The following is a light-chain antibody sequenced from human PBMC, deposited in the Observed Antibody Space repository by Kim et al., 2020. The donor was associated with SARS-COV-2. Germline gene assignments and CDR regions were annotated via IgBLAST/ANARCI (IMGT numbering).Light chain of an antibody. J-gene: IGKJ4*01. CDR1: QSVSGN. CDR3: QQYNNWPALT. CDR2: RAS. V-gene: IGKV3-15*01. Sequence: APGERATLSCRASQSVSGNLAWYQQKPGQAPRLLIYRASTRATGIPARFSGSGSGTEFTLTISSLQSEDLAVYYCQQYNNWPALTFGGGTKVDIK.